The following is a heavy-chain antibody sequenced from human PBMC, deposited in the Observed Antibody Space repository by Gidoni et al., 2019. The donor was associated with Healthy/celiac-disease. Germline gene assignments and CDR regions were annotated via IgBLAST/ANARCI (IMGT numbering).Heavy chain of an antibody. V-gene: IGHV3-33*08. CDR2: IWYDGSNK. CDR3: ARGGHYYGMDV. J-gene: IGHJ6*02. D-gene: IGHD3-16*01. CDR1: GFTFSSYG. Sequence: QVQLVESGGGVVQPGRSLRLSCAASGFTFSSYGMHWVRQAPGKGLEWVAVIWYDGSNKYYADSVKGRFTISRDNSKNTLYLQMNSLRAEDTAVYYCARGGHYYGMDVWGQGTTVTVSS.